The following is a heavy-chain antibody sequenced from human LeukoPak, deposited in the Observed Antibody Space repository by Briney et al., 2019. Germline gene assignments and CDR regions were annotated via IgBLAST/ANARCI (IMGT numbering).Heavy chain of an antibody. CDR1: GFTPSGYA. J-gene: IGHJ4*02. CDR3: AQRQGHAFDN. V-gene: IGHV3-23*01. Sequence: GGPLRLSCALSGFTPSGYAMTWVRPGPGGGVEWVLYISASGDGTYYADSVKGRFTLSRDNSKSTLYLQMNSLRAEDTAVYYCAQRQGHAFDNWGQGTLVTVSS. CDR2: ISASGDGT.